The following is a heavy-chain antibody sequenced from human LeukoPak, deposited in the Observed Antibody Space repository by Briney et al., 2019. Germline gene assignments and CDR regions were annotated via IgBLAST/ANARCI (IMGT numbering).Heavy chain of an antibody. CDR1: GGTFTSYA. CDR3: AFEGYNYGYD. Sequence: SVKVSGKASGGTFTSYAISWVRQAPGQGLEWMGGIIPIFGTSNYAHKFQGRVTITADESTSTVYMELSSLRSDDTAIYYCAFEGYNYGYDWGQGTLVTVSS. V-gene: IGHV1-69*13. CDR2: IIPIFGTS. J-gene: IGHJ4*02. D-gene: IGHD5-18*01.